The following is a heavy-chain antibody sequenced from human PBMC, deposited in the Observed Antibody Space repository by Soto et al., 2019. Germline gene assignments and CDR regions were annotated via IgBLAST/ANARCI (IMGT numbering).Heavy chain of an antibody. CDR3: ARDPSIAYFYGMDV. Sequence: SETLSLTCTVSGGPFSRGGYYWNWIRQHPGKGLEWIGYIYYSGSTHYNPSLESRVTISVDTSKNQFSLKLNSVTAADTAVYYCARDPSIAYFYGMDVWGQGTTVTVSS. D-gene: IGHD6-13*01. V-gene: IGHV4-31*03. CDR1: GGPFSRGGYY. J-gene: IGHJ6*02. CDR2: IYYSGST.